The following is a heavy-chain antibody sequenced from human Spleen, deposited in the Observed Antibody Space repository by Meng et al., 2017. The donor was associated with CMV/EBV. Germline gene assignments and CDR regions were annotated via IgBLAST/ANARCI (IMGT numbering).Heavy chain of an antibody. CDR3: ARALDPTYSDY. CDR1: GYTFTGYY. J-gene: IGHJ4*02. D-gene: IGHD3-9*01. V-gene: IGHV1-18*04. Sequence: SCKASGYTFTGYYMHWVRQAPGQGLEWMGWINPYNGNTNFGQRFQGRVSLTTDTSTSTAYLELRSLRSDDTAVYYCARALDPTYSDYWGQGTLVTVSS. CDR2: INPYNGNT.